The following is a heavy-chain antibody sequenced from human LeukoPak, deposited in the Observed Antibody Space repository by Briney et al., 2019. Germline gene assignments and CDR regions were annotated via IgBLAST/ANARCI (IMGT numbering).Heavy chain of an antibody. CDR3: ARGPLVTRGFDLHWFDP. CDR1: GGSISSSSYY. Sequence: SETLSLTCTVSGGSISSSSYYWGWIRQPPGKGLEWIGSIYYSGSTYYNPSLKSRVTISVDTSKNQFSLKLSSVTAADTAVYYCARGPLVTRGFDLHWFDPWGQGTLVTVSS. D-gene: IGHD3-10*01. V-gene: IGHV4-39*07. CDR2: IYYSGST. J-gene: IGHJ5*02.